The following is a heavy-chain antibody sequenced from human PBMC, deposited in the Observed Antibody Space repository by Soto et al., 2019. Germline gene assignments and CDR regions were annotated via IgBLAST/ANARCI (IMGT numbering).Heavy chain of an antibody. V-gene: IGHV4-31*03. CDR1: GGSISSGGHY. CDR3: ASGSGSYYSWFDP. D-gene: IGHD3-10*01. CDR2: IYYSRST. J-gene: IGHJ5*02. Sequence: QVQLQESGPGLVKPSQTLSLTCTVSGGSISSGGHYWSWIRQHPGKGLEWIGYIYYSRSTYYNPSLKSRVTISVDTSKNQFSLKLSSVTAADTAVYYCASGSGSYYSWFDPWGQGTLVTVSS.